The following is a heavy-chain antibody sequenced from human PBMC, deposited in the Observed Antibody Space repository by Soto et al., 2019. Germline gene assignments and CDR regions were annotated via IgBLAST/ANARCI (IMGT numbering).Heavy chain of an antibody. Sequence: KTSDTLSLTCTVAGGCISSYYWSWIRQPPGKGLEWIGYIYYSGSTNYNPSLKSRVTISVDTSKNQFSLKPSSVTAADTAVYYCARVIYYDSRLDPWGQGTLVTVSS. CDR2: IYYSGST. CDR1: GGCISSYY. D-gene: IGHD3-22*01. J-gene: IGHJ5*02. CDR3: ARVIYYDSRLDP. V-gene: IGHV4-59*07.